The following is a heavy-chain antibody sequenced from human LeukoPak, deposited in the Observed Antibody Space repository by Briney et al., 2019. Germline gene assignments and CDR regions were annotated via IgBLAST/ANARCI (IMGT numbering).Heavy chain of an antibody. D-gene: IGHD3-3*01. V-gene: IGHV3-74*01. CDR1: GFTFSSYE. CDR2: INTDESST. Sequence: GGSLRLSCAASGFTFSSYEMSWVRQAPGKGLVWVSRINTDESSTSYADSVRGRFTISRDNAKNTLYLQMNSLRAEDTAVYYCAAGVSLYYWGQGTLVTVSS. CDR3: AAGVSLYY. J-gene: IGHJ4*02.